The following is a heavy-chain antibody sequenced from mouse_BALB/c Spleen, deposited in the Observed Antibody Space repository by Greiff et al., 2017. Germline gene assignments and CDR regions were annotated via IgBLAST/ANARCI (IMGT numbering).Heavy chain of an antibody. CDR1: GFTFSSYG. CDR3: AREGTTGKRYAMDY. J-gene: IGHJ4*01. D-gene: IGHD4-1*02. CDR2: INSNGGST. V-gene: IGHV5-6-3*01. Sequence: DVKLVESGGGLVQPGGSLKLSCAASGFTFSSYGMSWVRQTPDKRLELVATINSNGGSTYYPDSVKGRFTISRDNAKNTLYLQMSSLKTEDTAMYYSAREGTTGKRYAMDYWGQGTSVTVSS.